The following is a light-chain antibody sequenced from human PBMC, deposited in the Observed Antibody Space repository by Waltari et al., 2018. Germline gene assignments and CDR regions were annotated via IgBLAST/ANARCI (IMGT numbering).Light chain of an antibody. V-gene: IGKV4-1*01. CDR2: WAS. J-gene: IGKJ1*01. CDR1: QSVLSSSNNKNF. Sequence: DIVMTQSPDSLTVSLGERATVNYKSSQSVLSSSNNKNFLAWYQQKPGRPPKLLIYWASTRGSGVPDRFSGSGSGTDFTLTISSLQAEDVAVYYCQQYYITPPTFGQGTKVEIK. CDR3: QQYYITPPT.